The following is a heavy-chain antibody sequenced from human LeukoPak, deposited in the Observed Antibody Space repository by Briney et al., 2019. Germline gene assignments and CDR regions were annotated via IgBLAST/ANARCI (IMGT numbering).Heavy chain of an antibody. J-gene: IGHJ4*02. CDR2: INPSGGST. CDR1: GYTFTSYY. Sequence: GASVKVSCKASGYTFTSYYMHWVRQAPGQGLEWMGIINPSGGSTSYAQKFQGRVTMTRDTSTSTVYMELSSLRSEDTAVYYCARFSCGGDCYSSGNFDYWGRGTLVTVSS. V-gene: IGHV1-46*01. CDR3: ARFSCGGDCYSSGNFDY. D-gene: IGHD2-21*02.